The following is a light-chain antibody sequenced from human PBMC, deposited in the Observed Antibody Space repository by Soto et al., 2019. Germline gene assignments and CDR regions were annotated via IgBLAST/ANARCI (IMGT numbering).Light chain of an antibody. CDR1: SSNIGSNY. J-gene: IGLJ2*01. CDR3: AAWDDSLSGHVV. V-gene: IGLV1-47*02. Sequence: QSVLTQPPSASGTPGQRVTISCSGSSSNIGSNYVYWYQQLPGTAPKLLIYSNNQRPSGVPDRFSGSKSGTSASLAISGLRSEDEADYYCAAWDDSLSGHVVFGGGTQLT. CDR2: SNN.